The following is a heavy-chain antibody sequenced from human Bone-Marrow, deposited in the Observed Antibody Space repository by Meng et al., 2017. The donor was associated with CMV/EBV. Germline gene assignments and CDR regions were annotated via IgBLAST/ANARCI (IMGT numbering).Heavy chain of an antibody. Sequence: DSVKVSCKASGYTFTSYGISWVRQAPGQGLEWMGWISAYNGNTNYAQKLQGRVTMTTDTSTSTAYMELRSLRSDDTAVYYCARRIVVVPAAILRLHYYGMDVWGQGTTVTVSS. J-gene: IGHJ6*02. CDR2: ISAYNGNT. D-gene: IGHD2-2*01. CDR1: GYTFTSYG. CDR3: ARRIVVVPAAILRLHYYGMDV. V-gene: IGHV1-18*01.